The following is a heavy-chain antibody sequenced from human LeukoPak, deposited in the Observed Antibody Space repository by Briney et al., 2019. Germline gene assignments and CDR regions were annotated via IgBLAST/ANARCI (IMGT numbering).Heavy chain of an antibody. J-gene: IGHJ4*02. CDR3: VTTHSDILTESNYFDY. Sequence: SETLSLTCTVSGDSISSNNYYWGWVRQPPGKGLEWIGSMFYGGSTYSSPSLKSRVTISVDTSKTHFSLKLSSVNAADTAVYYCVTTHSDILTESNYFDYWGQGTLVTVSS. V-gene: IGHV4-39*02. CDR2: MFYGGST. CDR1: GDSISSNNYY. D-gene: IGHD3-9*01.